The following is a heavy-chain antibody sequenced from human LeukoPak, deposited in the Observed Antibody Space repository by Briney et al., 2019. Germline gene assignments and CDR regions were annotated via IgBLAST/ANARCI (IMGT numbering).Heavy chain of an antibody. CDR3: ARDPVEWELLLDY. CDR1: GFRFSGYW. Sequence: GGSLRLSCAASGFRFSGYWMTWVRQAPGKRPEWVANMNIDGSEKYYADSVKGRFSISRDNARNSVYLQMASLRVEDTAVYYCARDPVEWELLLDYWGQGTLVTVSS. CDR2: MNIDGSEK. J-gene: IGHJ4*02. D-gene: IGHD1-26*01. V-gene: IGHV3-7*01.